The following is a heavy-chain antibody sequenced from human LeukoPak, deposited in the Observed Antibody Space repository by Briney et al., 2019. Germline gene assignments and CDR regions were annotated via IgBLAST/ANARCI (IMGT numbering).Heavy chain of an antibody. Sequence: SETLSLTCTVSGGSISSYYWSWIRQPAGNGLEWIGRIYTSGSTNYNPSLKGRVTMSVDTSKNQFSLKLSSVTAADTAVYYCAREAIPIVVVPAATKLNWFDPWGQGTLVTVSS. CDR2: IYTSGST. CDR3: AREAIPIVVVPAATKLNWFDP. D-gene: IGHD2-2*01. V-gene: IGHV4-4*07. J-gene: IGHJ5*02. CDR1: GGSISSYY.